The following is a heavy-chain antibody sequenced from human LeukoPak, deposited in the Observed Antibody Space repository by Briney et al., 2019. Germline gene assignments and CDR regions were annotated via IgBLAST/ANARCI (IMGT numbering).Heavy chain of an antibody. CDR1: GGSISSYY. D-gene: IGHD5-24*01. CDR3: ASSMATIDAFDI. J-gene: IGHJ3*02. CDR2: IYTSGST. Sequence: SETLSLTCTVSGGSISSYYWSWIRQLAGKGLEWIGRIYTSGSTNNNPSLKSRVTMSVDTSKNQFSLKLSSVTAADTAVYYCASSMATIDAFDIWGQGTMVTVSS. V-gene: IGHV4-4*07.